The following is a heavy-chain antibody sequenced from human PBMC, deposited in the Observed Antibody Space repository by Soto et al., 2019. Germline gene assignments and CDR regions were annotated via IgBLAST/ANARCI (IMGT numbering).Heavy chain of an antibody. V-gene: IGHV1-2*02. CDR2: INPNSGGT. CDR1: GYTFTGYY. J-gene: IGHJ4*02. Sequence: ASVKVSCKACGYTFTGYYMHWVRQAPGQGLEWMGWINPNSGGTNYAQKFQGRVTMTRDTSISTAYMELSRLRSDDTAVYYCASDLAVDLTSHGDYWGQGTLVTVSS. D-gene: IGHD6-19*01. CDR3: ASDLAVDLTSHGDY.